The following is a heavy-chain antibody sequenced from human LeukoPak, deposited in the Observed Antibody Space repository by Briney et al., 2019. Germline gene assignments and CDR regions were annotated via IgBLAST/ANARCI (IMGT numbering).Heavy chain of an antibody. CDR2: ISGSGGNT. Sequence: GGSLTLSCAASGFIFSSYAMPWVRQAPGKGRGWVSGISGSGGNTYYTDSVRGRLSISRDNSKNTLYLQVNSLRAEDTAVYYCAKGRTEGGTLALDYWGQGTLVTVSS. CDR3: AKGRTEGGTLALDY. D-gene: IGHD6-19*01. CDR1: GFIFSSYA. J-gene: IGHJ4*02. V-gene: IGHV3-23*01.